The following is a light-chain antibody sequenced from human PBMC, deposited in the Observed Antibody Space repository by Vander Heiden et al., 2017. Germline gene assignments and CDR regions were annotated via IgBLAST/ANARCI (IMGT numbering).Light chain of an antibody. CDR1: SLSSYY. Sequence: SSELTHDPAVSVALGQTVRITCQGDSLSSYYASWYQQQPGQAPVLVIYGKNNRPSGIPDRFSGSSSGNTASLTITGAQAEDEADYYCNSRDSSGNHLVFGGGTKLTVL. V-gene: IGLV3-19*01. CDR2: GKN. J-gene: IGLJ3*02. CDR3: NSRDSSGNHLV.